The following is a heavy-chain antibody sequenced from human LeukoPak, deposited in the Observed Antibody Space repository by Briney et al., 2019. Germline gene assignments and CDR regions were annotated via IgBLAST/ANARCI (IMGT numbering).Heavy chain of an antibody. D-gene: IGHD6-19*01. Sequence: SETLSLTCGIYGGSFSGYYWSWIRQPPGKGLEWIGEINYGGSTKYTPSLEGRGTILIDTSKNQFSLKLTSVTAADTAVYYCARGFTPGSGSRRSHAFYVWGQGTMVTVSS. CDR2: INYGGST. J-gene: IGHJ3*01. CDR1: GGSFSGYY. CDR3: ARGFTPGSGSRRSHAFYV. V-gene: IGHV4-34*01.